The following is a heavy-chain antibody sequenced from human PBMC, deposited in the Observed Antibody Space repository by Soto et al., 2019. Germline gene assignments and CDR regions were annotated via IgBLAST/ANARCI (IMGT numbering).Heavy chain of an antibody. J-gene: IGHJ4*02. Sequence: SETLSLTCTGSGGSIISYYWGWIRQPAGKGLEWIGRIYTSGSTNYNPSLKSRVTMSVDTSKNQFSLKLSSVTAADTAVYYCARDVYSSGWSGFDYWGQGTQVTVSS. CDR2: IYTSGST. CDR1: GGSIISYY. CDR3: ARDVYSSGWSGFDY. V-gene: IGHV4-4*07. D-gene: IGHD6-19*01.